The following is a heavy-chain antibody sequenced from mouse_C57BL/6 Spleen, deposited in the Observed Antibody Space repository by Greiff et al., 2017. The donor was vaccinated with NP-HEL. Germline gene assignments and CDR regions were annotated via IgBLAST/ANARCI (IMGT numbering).Heavy chain of an antibody. J-gene: IGHJ2*01. CDR1: GYTFTSYW. V-gene: IGHV1-7*01. D-gene: IGHD2-13*01. Sequence: VQLVESGAELAKPGASVKLSCKASGYTFTSYWMHWVKQRPGQGLEWIGYINPSSGYTKYNQKFKDKATLTADKSSSTAYMQLSRLTYEDSAVYYCARSVTFDYETGYFDYWGQGTTLTVSS. CDR3: ARSVTFDYETGYFDY. CDR2: INPSSGYT.